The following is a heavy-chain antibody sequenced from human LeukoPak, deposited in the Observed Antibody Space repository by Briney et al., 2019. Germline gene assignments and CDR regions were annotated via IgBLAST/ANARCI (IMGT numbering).Heavy chain of an antibody. CDR3: ASGERYCSSTSCYALDY. CDR1: GGSISSGGYY. D-gene: IGHD2-2*01. Sequence: SETLSLTCTVSGGSISSGGYYWSCIRQHPGKGLEWIGYIYYSGSTYYNPSLKSRVTISVDTSKNQFSLKPSSVTAADTAVYYCASGERYCSSTSCYALDYWGQGTLVTVSS. V-gene: IGHV4-31*03. CDR2: IYYSGST. J-gene: IGHJ4*02.